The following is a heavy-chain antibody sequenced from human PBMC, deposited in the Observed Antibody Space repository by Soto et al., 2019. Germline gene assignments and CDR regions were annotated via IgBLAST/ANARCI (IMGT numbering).Heavy chain of an antibody. J-gene: IGHJ6*02. D-gene: IGHD3-3*01. CDR1: GYTFTSYG. V-gene: IGHV1-18*01. CDR2: ISAYNGNT. CDR3: ARDRTIFGVVIAHDYYGMDV. Sequence: QVQLVQSGAEVKKPGASVKVSCKASGYTFTSYGISWVRQAPGQGLEWMGWISAYNGNTNYAQKLQGRVTMTTDTATSTAYMELRRLRSDDTAVYYCARDRTIFGVVIAHDYYGMDVWGQGTTVTVSS.